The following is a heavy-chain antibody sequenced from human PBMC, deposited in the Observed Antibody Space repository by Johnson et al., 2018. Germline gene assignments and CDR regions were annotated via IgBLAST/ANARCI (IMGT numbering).Heavy chain of an antibody. V-gene: IGHV3-30*18. J-gene: IGHJ6*03. D-gene: IGHD3/OR15-3a*01. CDR3: SKWSGASPHYYMDG. CDR1: GYTFINYG. CDR2: TSSDGSKK. Sequence: QVQLVQSGGGVVQPGRSLRLSCVASGYTFINYGMHWVRQAPGKGLEWVAATTSSDGSKKDYVDSVKGRFTISRDNAKNTVYLQMNSLRVEDSAVYYCSKWSGASPHYYMDGWGKGTTVTVSS.